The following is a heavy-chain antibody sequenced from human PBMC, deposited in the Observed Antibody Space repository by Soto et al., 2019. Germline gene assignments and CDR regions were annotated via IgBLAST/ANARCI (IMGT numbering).Heavy chain of an antibody. CDR1: GGTLNSYT. CDR3: SISNSYGRGDF. CDR2: IIPVFGTT. D-gene: IGHD4-17*01. J-gene: IGHJ4*02. V-gene: IGHV1-69*13. Sequence: GPSVKVSCTASGGTLNSYTISWVRQAPGQGLEWMGGIIPVFGTTDYAQKFQGRVTITADQSTGTAYLDLFSLRSEDTAIYYCSISNSYGRGDFWGQGTLVTVSS.